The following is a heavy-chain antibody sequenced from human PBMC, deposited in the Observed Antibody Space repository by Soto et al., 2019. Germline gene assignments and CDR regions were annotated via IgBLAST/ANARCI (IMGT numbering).Heavy chain of an antibody. CDR1: GYTFSNYG. Sequence: ASVKVSCKASGYTFSNYGITWVRLAPGQGLEWMGWISAYNGNTNFAQKLQDRVTMTADTSTSTAYMELRSLRSDDTAVYYCERDHIYQMPHYWGQGTLGTVSS. CDR2: ISAYNGNT. J-gene: IGHJ4*02. CDR3: ERDHIYQMPHY. D-gene: IGHD2-2*01. V-gene: IGHV1-18*01.